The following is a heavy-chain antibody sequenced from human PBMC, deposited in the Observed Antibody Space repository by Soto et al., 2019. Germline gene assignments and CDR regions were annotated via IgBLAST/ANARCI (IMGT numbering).Heavy chain of an antibody. CDR1: GFTFSSYW. Sequence: EVQLVESGGGLVQPGESLRLSCAASGFTFSSYWMHWVRQAPGKGLVWVSRINSDGSSTSYAGSVKGRFTISRDNAKNTLYMQKNNLRAEDTAVYYCVRKSLVVAAATREDYWGQGTLVTVSS. V-gene: IGHV3-74*01. D-gene: IGHD2-15*01. CDR2: INSDGSST. J-gene: IGHJ4*02. CDR3: VRKSLVVAAATREDY.